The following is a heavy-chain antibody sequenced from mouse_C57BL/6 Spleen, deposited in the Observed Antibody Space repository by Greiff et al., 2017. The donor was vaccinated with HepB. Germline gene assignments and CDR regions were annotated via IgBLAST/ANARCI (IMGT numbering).Heavy chain of an antibody. J-gene: IGHJ4*01. D-gene: IGHD1-1*01. Sequence: VQLQQSGTVLARPGASVKMSCKTSGYTFTSYWMHWVKQRPGQGLEWIGAIYPGNSDTSYNQKFKGKAKLTAVTSASTAYMELSSLTNEDSAVYYCTRLIGSSTVVVEDAMDYWGQGTSVTVSS. CDR2: IYPGNSDT. CDR3: TRLIGSSTVVVEDAMDY. V-gene: IGHV1-5*01. CDR1: GYTFTSYW.